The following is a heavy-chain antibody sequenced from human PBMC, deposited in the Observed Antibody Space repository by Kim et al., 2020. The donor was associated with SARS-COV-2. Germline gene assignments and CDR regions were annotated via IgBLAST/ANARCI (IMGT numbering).Heavy chain of an antibody. V-gene: IGHV3-23*01. CDR2: ISGSGGST. CDR1: GFTFSSYA. D-gene: IGHD3-22*01. CDR3: AKGERITMIVVVSVFDY. Sequence: GGSLRLSCAASGFTFSSYAMSWVRQAPGKGLEWVSAISGSGGSTYYADSVKGRFTISRDNSKNTLYLQMNSQRAEDTAVYYCAKGERITMIVVVSVFDYWGQGTLVTVSS. J-gene: IGHJ4*02.